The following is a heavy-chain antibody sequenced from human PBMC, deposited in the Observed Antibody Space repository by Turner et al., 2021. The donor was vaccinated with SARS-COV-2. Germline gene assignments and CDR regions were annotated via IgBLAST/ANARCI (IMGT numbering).Heavy chain of an antibody. CDR2: IIPIFGTA. D-gene: IGHD3-16*01. V-gene: IGHV1-69*01. Sequence: QVQLVQSAAEVKKPVSSVQVSCKASGGTFSNYAISWVLQAPGQGLEWMGGIIPIFGTAKYEKKFQGRVTMTAEEPTITADESTSTAYMELSSLRSEDTAVDYCARLGDYVWGSYASGYYYGMDVWGKGTTVNVSS. J-gene: IGHJ6*04. CDR3: ARLGDYVWGSYASGYYYGMDV. CDR1: GGTFSNYA.